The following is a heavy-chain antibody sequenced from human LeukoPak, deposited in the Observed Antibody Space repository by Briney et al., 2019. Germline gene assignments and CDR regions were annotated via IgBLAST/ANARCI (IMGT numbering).Heavy chain of an antibody. Sequence: SETLSLTCTVSGGSISSSSYYWGWIRQPPGKGLECIGTIYYSGSTYYNPSLKSRVTISVDTSKNQFSLKLSSVTAADTAVYYCARGGRRGVRGVLPDYWGQGTLVTVSS. J-gene: IGHJ4*02. V-gene: IGHV4-39*07. CDR1: GGSISSSSYY. CDR2: IYYSGST. D-gene: IGHD3-10*01. CDR3: ARGGRRGVRGVLPDY.